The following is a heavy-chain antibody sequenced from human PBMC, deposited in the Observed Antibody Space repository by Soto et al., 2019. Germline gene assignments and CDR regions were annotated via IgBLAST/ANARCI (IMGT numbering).Heavy chain of an antibody. CDR1: GGSISSGSYY. V-gene: IGHV4-31*03. Sequence: QVQLQESGPGLVKPSQTLSLTCTVSGGSISSGSYYWSWNRQHPGKGLEWIGCIYYSGSTYYNTSLKSRVNISLDTSKNQFSLKLSSVTVADTAVYYCARVAGYSYIDYWGQGTLVTVSS. CDR3: ARVAGYSYIDY. D-gene: IGHD5-18*01. CDR2: IYYSGST. J-gene: IGHJ4*02.